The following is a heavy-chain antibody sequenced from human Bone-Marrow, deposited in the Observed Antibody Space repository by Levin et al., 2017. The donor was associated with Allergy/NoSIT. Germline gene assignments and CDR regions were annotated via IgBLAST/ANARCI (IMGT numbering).Heavy chain of an antibody. CDR3: ARVSRITARLLTDFYYYYYMDV. J-gene: IGHJ6*03. Sequence: KSGGSLRLSCAASGFNFSDYYMSWIRQAPGKGLEWISYISNGSDSINYADSVKGRLTISRDNAKNSLYLQVANLRAEDTAVYYCARVSRITARLLTDFYYYYYMDVWGKGTTVIVSS. CDR2: ISNGSDSI. D-gene: IGHD6-6*01. CDR1: GFNFSDYY. V-gene: IGHV3-11*06.